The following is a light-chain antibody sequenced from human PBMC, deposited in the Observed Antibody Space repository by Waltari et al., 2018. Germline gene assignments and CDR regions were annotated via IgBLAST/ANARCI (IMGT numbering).Light chain of an antibody. J-gene: IGLJ2*01. CDR1: SSDVVSYKP. Sequence: QSALTQPASVSGSPGQSITISCTGTSSDVVSYKPVSWYQQHPGKNPNLMIYAVSKRPSGVSDRFSGSKSGDMASLTISGLQPEDEAEYFCSSYAGSSKGVFGGGTKVTVL. CDR3: SSYAGSSKGV. CDR2: AVS. V-gene: IGLV2-23*02.